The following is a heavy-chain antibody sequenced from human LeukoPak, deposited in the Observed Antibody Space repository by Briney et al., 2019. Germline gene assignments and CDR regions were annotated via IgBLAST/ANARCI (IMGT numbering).Heavy chain of an antibody. D-gene: IGHD4-17*01. Sequence: SETLSLTCTVSGGSISSYHWSWIRQPPGKGLEWIGYIYYSGSTNYNPSLKSRVTMSVDTSKNQFSLKLSSVTAADTAVYYCARGTVTTQYFDYWGQRTLVTVSS. V-gene: IGHV4-59*01. CDR1: GGSISSYH. CDR3: ARGTVTTQYFDY. CDR2: IYYSGST. J-gene: IGHJ4*02.